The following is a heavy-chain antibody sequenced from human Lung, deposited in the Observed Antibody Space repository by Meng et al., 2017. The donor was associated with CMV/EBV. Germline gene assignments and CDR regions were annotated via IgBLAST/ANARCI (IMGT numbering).Heavy chain of an antibody. CDR1: GGSFSGYY. D-gene: IGHD2-2*02. CDR3: ARELGYCSSTSCYTYYYYGMDV. CDR2: INHSGST. J-gene: IGHJ6*02. Sequence: GSLRLXCAVYGGSFSGYYWSWIRQPPGKGLEWIGEINHSGSTNYNPSLKSQVTISVDTSKNQFSLKLSSVTAADTAVYYCARELGYCSSTSCYTYYYYGMDVWGQGTTVTVSS. V-gene: IGHV4-34*01.